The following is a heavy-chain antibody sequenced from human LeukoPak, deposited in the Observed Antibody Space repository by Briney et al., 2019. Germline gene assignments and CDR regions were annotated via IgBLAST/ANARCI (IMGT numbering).Heavy chain of an antibody. CDR2: ISSSSSYI. CDR1: GFTFSGSA. D-gene: IGHD6-13*01. V-gene: IGHV3-21*01. J-gene: IGHJ5*02. CDR3: ARVRIAAAGTWFDP. Sequence: PGGSLKLSCAASGFTFSGSAVLWVRQASGKGLEWVSSISSSSSYIYYADSVKGRFTISRDNAKNSLYLQMNSLRAEDTAVYYCARVRIAAAGTWFDPWGQGTLVTVSS.